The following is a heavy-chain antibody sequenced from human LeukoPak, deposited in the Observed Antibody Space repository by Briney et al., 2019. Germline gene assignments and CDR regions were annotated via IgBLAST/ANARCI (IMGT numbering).Heavy chain of an antibody. V-gene: IGHV2-5*02. Sequence: SGPTLVNPTQTLTLTCTFSGFSLTTRGVGGGCVRQPPGMALEWLALIYWDDDRRYRPSLKSRLTINKDTSKKQVVLTMTNMDPVDTATYFCAHRKNYYDSSVFDNWGQGTLVTVSS. CDR3: AHRKNYYDSSVFDN. J-gene: IGHJ4*02. CDR2: IYWDDDR. D-gene: IGHD3-22*01. CDR1: GFSLTTRGVG.